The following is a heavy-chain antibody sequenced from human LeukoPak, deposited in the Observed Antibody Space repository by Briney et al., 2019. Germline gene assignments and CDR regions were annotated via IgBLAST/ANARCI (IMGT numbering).Heavy chain of an antibody. V-gene: IGHV1-2*02. Sequence: ASVKVSCKASGYTFTGYYMHWVRQAPGQGLEWMGWINPNSGGTNYAQKFQGRVTMTRDASISTAYMELSRLRSDDTAVYYCARCPRRPEYIWFDPWGQGTLVTVSS. J-gene: IGHJ5*02. CDR1: GYTFTGYY. CDR2: INPNSGGT. CDR3: ARCPRRPEYIWFDP.